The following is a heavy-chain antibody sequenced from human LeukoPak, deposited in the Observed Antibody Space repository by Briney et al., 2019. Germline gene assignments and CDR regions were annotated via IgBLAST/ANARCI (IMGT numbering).Heavy chain of an antibody. Sequence: PGGSLRLSCEASGFTFSSYDMHWVRQVTGKGLEWVSYIGTKEDTNYPDSVRGRFTTSRENARNSLYLQMNSLRDEDTAVYYCARDRGDQLRYFDWPGLDYWGQGTLVTVSS. J-gene: IGHJ4*02. V-gene: IGHV3-13*04. CDR2: IGTKEDT. D-gene: IGHD3-9*01. CDR1: GFTFSSYD. CDR3: ARDRGDQLRYFDWPGLDY.